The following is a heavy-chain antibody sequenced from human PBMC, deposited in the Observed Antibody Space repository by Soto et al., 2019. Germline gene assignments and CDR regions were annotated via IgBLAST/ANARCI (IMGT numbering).Heavy chain of an antibody. CDR1: GFTFSSYG. V-gene: IGHV3-30*18. CDR2: ISYDGSNK. CDR3: AKDSGIAARLVDGMDV. D-gene: IGHD6-6*01. J-gene: IGHJ6*01. Sequence: QVQLVESGGGVVQPGRSLRLSCAASGFTFSSYGMHWVRQAPGKGLEWVAVISYDGSNKYYADSVKGRFTISRDNSKNTLYLQMNSLRAEDTAVYYCAKDSGIAARLVDGMDVW.